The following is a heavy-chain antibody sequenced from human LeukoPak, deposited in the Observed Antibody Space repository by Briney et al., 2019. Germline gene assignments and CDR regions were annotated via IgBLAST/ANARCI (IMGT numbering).Heavy chain of an antibody. Sequence: PGGSLRLSCAASGFTFSSYAMSWVRQAPGKGLEWVSFIYSGGSTYYADSVKGRFTISRDNSKNTLYLQMNSLRAEDTAAYYCARDLNYDFWSGPFPYAFDIWGQGTMVTVSS. D-gene: IGHD3-3*01. CDR1: GFTFSSYA. CDR3: ARDLNYDFWSGPFPYAFDI. V-gene: IGHV3-66*02. CDR2: IYSGGST. J-gene: IGHJ3*02.